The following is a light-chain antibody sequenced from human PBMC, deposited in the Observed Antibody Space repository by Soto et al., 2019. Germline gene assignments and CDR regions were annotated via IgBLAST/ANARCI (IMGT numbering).Light chain of an antibody. CDR1: QSVSSN. CDR2: GAS. Sequence: EIVMTQSPATLSVSPGERATLSCRASQSVSSNLAWYQQKPGQAPRLLIYGASTRATGIPARFSGSGSGTEFTLTISSLQSEDFAVYYCQQYNNPRTFGPGTKVDIK. V-gene: IGKV3-15*01. J-gene: IGKJ3*01. CDR3: QQYNNPRT.